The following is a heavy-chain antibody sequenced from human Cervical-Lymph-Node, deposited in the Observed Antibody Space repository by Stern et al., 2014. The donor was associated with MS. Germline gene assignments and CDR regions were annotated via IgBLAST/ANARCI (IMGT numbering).Heavy chain of an antibody. J-gene: IGHJ5*02. CDR3: ATLGVTTGDFDP. Sequence: VQLVESGSEVKKPGSSVRVSCKASGGTFSSSGISWGRPPPGQGLEWMGRVIPLLSITNYAQNFQGRVTITADKSTSTAYMELSSLRSEDTAVYYCATLGVTTGDFDPWGQGTLVTVSS. V-gene: IGHV1-69*09. CDR1: GGTFSSSG. CDR2: VIPLLSIT. D-gene: IGHD4-17*01.